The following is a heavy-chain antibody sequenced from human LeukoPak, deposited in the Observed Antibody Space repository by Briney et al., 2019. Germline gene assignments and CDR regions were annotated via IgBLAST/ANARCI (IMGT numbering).Heavy chain of an antibody. CDR3: AKSWELLNFDY. V-gene: IGHV3-23*01. CDR1: GFAFSNYG. CDR2: ITGSGSTT. D-gene: IGHD1-26*01. J-gene: IGHJ4*02. Sequence: GGTLRLSCAASGFAFSNYGMNWVRQAPGKGLEWVSGITGSGSTTYYADSVKGRFTMSRDNSKKTVYLQMNSLRAEDTAIYYCAKSWELLNFDYWGQGTLVTVSS.